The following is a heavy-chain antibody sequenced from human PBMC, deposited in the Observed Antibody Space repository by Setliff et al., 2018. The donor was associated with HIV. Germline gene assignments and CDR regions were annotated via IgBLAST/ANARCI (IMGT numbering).Heavy chain of an antibody. V-gene: IGHV3-7*03. D-gene: IGHD3-22*01. CDR1: GFTFSNYW. Sequence: GGSLRLSCAASGFTFSNYWMTWVRQAPGKGLEWVANIKQDGSQKYYVDSVEGRFTISRDNAKNSLYLQMYSLRAEDTAVYYCARDAEYHDGSGYYDAFDIWGQGTKVTVSS. J-gene: IGHJ3*02. CDR3: ARDAEYHDGSGYYDAFDI. CDR2: IKQDGSQK.